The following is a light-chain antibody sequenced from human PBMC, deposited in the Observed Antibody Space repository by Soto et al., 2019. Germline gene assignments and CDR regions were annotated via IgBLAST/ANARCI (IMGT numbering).Light chain of an antibody. J-gene: IGKJ5*01. CDR3: QQYHDFPIT. Sequence: IQMTQSPASPSASVGDRITIPCRASQAIANYLAWYQQKPGKAPKSLISAASTLQSGVPSRFSGSGYGTDFTLTIGGLQPEDFASYYCQQYHDFPITFGQGTRLEIK. CDR1: QAIANY. V-gene: IGKV1-16*01. CDR2: AAS.